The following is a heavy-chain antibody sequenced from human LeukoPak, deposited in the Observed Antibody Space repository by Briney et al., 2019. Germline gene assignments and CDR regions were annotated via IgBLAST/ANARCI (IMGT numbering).Heavy chain of an antibody. D-gene: IGHD3-10*01. CDR2: FDPEDGET. Sequence: ASVKVSCKVSGYTLTELSMHWVRQAHGKWIEWEGGFDPEDGETIYAQKFQGRVTMTEDTSTDTAYMELSSLRSEDTAVYYCATRVNPLLWFGNWGQGTLVTVSS. CDR1: GYTLTELS. J-gene: IGHJ4*02. CDR3: ATRVNPLLWFGN. V-gene: IGHV1-24*01.